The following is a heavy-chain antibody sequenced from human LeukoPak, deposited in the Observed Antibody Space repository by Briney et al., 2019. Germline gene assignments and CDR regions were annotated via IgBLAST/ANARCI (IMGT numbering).Heavy chain of an antibody. CDR3: ASVTLVDDAFDI. CDR1: GGSFSGYY. CDR2: INHSGST. J-gene: IGHJ3*02. V-gene: IGHV4-34*01. Sequence: SETLSLTCAVYGGSFSGYYWSWIRQPPGKGLEWIGEINHSGSTNYNPSLKSRVTISVDTSKNQFSLKLSSVTAADTAVYYCASVTLVDDAFDIWGQGTMVTVSS. D-gene: IGHD1-26*01.